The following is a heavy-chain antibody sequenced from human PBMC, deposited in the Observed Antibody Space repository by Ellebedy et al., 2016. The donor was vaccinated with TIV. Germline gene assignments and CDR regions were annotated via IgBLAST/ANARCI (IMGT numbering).Heavy chain of an antibody. Sequence: SETLSLTCTVSGGSISSGSFYWIWNRPQQGKGLVWIGNIYYSGNTYYKPSLKSLITISLDASKNQFSLRLSSVTAADTAVYYCARDEGGSGSLSYWGQGTLVTVSS. CDR3: ARDEGGSGSLSY. CDR1: GGSISSGSFY. V-gene: IGHV4-31*01. J-gene: IGHJ4*02. CDR2: IYYSGNT. D-gene: IGHD3-10*01.